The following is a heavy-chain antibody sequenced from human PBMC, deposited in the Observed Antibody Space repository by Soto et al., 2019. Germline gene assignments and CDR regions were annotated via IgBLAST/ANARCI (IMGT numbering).Heavy chain of an antibody. CDR1: GGTFSSYA. J-gene: IGHJ5*02. CDR2: IIPIFGTA. Sequence: SVKVSCKASGGTFSSYAISWVRQAPGQGLEWMGGIIPIFGTANYAQKFQGRVTITADESTSTAYMELSSLRSEDTAVYYCARDSKNDIVVVPAATPNLYNWFDPWGQGTLVTVSS. D-gene: IGHD2-2*01. V-gene: IGHV1-69*13. CDR3: ARDSKNDIVVVPAATPNLYNWFDP.